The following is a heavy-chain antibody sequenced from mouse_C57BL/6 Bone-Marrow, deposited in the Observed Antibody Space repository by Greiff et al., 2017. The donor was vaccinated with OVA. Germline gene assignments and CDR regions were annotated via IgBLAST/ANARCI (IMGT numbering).Heavy chain of an antibody. V-gene: IGHV14-4*01. CDR1: GFNIKDDY. Sequence: VQLQQSGAELVRPGASVKLSCTASGFNIKDDYMHWVKQRPEQGLEWIGWIDPENGDTEYASKFQGKATITADTSSNTAYLQLSSLTSEDTAVYYCTTEGYSNYGAWFAYGGQGTLVTVSA. D-gene: IGHD2-5*01. J-gene: IGHJ3*01. CDR3: TTEGYSNYGAWFAY. CDR2: IDPENGDT.